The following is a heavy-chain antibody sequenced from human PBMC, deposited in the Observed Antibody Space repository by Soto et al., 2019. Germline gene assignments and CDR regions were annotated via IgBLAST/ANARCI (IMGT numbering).Heavy chain of an antibody. V-gene: IGHV3-53*01. CDR2: IYSGGST. D-gene: IGHD5-18*01. CDR1: GFTVSSNY. Sequence: GSLRLSCAASGFTVSSNYMSWVRQAPGKGLEWVSVIYSGGSTYYADSVKGRFTISRDNSKNTLYLQMNSLRAEDTAVYYCARDRLWYGMDVWGQGTTVTVSS. CDR3: ARDRLWYGMDV. J-gene: IGHJ6*02.